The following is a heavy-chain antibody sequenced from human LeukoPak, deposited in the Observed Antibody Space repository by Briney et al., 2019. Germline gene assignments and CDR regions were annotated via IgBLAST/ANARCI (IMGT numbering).Heavy chain of an antibody. CDR2: MNPNSGNT. D-gene: IGHD6-13*01. CDR1: GYTFTSYD. V-gene: IGHV1-8*01. Sequence: ASVKVSCKASGYTFTSYDINWVRQATGQGLEWMGWMNPNSGNTGYAQKFQGRVTMTRNTSISTAYMELSSLRSEDTAVYYCARVRSWYLPNWFDPWGQGTLVTASS. J-gene: IGHJ5*02. CDR3: ARVRSWYLPNWFDP.